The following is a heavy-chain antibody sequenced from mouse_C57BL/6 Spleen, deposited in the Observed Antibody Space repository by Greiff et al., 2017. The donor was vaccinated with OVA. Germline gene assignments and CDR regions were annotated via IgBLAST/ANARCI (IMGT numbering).Heavy chain of an antibody. V-gene: IGHV1-52*01. CDR1: GYTFTSYW. J-gene: IGHJ3*01. Sequence: QVQLQQPGAELVRPGSSVKLSCKASGYTFTSYWMHWVKQRPIQGLEWIGNIDPSDSETHYNQKFKDKATLTVDKSSSTAYMQLSSLTSEDSAVYYCARVNNSAWFAYWGQGTLVTVSA. CDR2: IDPSDSET. D-gene: IGHD1-3*01. CDR3: ARVNNSAWFAY.